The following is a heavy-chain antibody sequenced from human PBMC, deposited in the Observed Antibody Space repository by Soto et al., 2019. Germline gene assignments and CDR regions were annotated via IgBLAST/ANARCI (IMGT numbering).Heavy chain of an antibody. Sequence: TLSLTCTVSGGSISSGGYYWSWIRQHPGKGLEWIGYIYYSGSTYYNPSLKSRVTISVDTSKNQFSLKLSSVTAADTAVYYCARTFDYSDHYGMDVWGQGTTVTVSS. CDR3: ARTFDYSDHYGMDV. CDR2: IYYSGST. V-gene: IGHV4-31*03. J-gene: IGHJ6*02. CDR1: GGSISSGGYY. D-gene: IGHD4-17*01.